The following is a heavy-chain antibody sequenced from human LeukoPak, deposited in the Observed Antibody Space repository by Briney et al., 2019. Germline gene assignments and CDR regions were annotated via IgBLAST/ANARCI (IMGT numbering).Heavy chain of an antibody. V-gene: IGHV3-48*02. D-gene: IGHD3-10*01. CDR3: ARYGSGSYYKDPFDS. CDR2: IDSSGSTM. J-gene: IGHJ4*02. CDR1: GFTFRSYS. Sequence: GGSLRLSCAASGFTFRSYSMNWVRQAPGKGLEWVSHIDSSGSTMYYADSVKGRFTISRDNAKNSLYLQMSSLRDEDTAVYYCARYGSGSYYKDPFDSWGQGTLVTVSS.